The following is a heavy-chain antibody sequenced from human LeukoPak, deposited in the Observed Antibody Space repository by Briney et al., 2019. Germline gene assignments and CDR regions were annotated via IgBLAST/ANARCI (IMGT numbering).Heavy chain of an antibody. D-gene: IGHD3-10*01. V-gene: IGHV4-34*01. CDR1: GGSFSGYY. Sequence: TSETLSLTCAVYGGSFSGYYWSWIRQPPGKGLEWIGEINHSGSTNYNPSLKSRVTISVDTSKNQFSLKLSSVTAADTAVYYCARGARHYYGSGSYLLRYFDYWGQGTLVTVSS. J-gene: IGHJ4*02. CDR3: ARGARHYYGSGSYLLRYFDY. CDR2: INHSGST.